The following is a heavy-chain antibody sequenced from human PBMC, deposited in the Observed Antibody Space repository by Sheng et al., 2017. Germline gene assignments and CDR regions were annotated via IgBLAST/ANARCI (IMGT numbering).Heavy chain of an antibody. CDR1: GGSFSGYY. Sequence: QVQLQQWGAGLLKPSETLSLTCAVYGGSFSGYYWSWIRQPPGKGLEWIGEINHSGSTNYNPSLKSRVTISVDTSKNQFSLKLSSVTAADTAVYYCARVHMGPNRSITIFGVVIPRLYYYYGMDVWGQGTTVTVSS. CDR3: ARVHMGPNRSITIFGVVIPRLYYYYGMDV. V-gene: IGHV4-34*01. J-gene: IGHJ6*02. D-gene: IGHD3-3*01. CDR2: INHSGST.